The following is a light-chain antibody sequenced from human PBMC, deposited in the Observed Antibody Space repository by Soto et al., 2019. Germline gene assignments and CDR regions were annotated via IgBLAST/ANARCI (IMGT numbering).Light chain of an antibody. V-gene: IGLV1-47*01. CDR2: KNN. CDR3: PVWDDNLSDHVM. J-gene: IGLJ3*02. Sequence: QSVLTQPPSASGTPGQRVTISCYGNTSNIGHNFVYWYQQRPGSAPSFLIYKNNERPSGVPDRFSGSKSGTSASLAISGLRSEDAADYFCPVWDDNLSDHVMFGGGTKLTVL. CDR1: TSNIGHNF.